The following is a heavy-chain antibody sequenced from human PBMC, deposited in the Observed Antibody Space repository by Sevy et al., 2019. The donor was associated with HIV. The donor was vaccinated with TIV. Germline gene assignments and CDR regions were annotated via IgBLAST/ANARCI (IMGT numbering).Heavy chain of an antibody. Sequence: QLGGSLRLSCAASGFTFSPYWMTWVRQAPGKGLEWVANIRPDGSDKYYVDSVKGRFTSSRDNAKNSLYLQMNSLRADDTAMYYCARGVGLDCWGQGALVTVSS. CDR1: GFTFSPYW. CDR3: ARGVGLDC. CDR2: IRPDGSDK. V-gene: IGHV3-7*01. D-gene: IGHD1-26*01. J-gene: IGHJ4*02.